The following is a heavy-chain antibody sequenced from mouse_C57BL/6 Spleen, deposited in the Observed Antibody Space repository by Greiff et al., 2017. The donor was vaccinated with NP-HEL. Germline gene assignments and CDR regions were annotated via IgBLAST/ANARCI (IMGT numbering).Heavy chain of an antibody. J-gene: IGHJ2*01. D-gene: IGHD1-1*02. CDR1: GYTFTSYW. CDR3: ARTGKPSYGLYFDY. Sequence: VQLQQPGAELVMPGASVKLSCKASGYTFTSYWMHWVKQRPGQGLEWIGEIDPSDSYTNYNQKFKGKSTLTVDKSSSTAYMQLSSLTSEDSAVYYCARTGKPSYGLYFDYWGQGTTLTVSS. V-gene: IGHV1-69*01. CDR2: IDPSDSYT.